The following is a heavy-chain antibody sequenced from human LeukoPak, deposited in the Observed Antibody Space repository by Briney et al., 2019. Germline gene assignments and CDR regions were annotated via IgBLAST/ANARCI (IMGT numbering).Heavy chain of an antibody. CDR1: GGSISSSSYY. D-gene: IGHD3-3*01. V-gene: IGHV4-39*01. CDR3: ASGPGYYDFWSGYPRLNWFDP. J-gene: IGHJ5*02. CDR2: IYYSGST. Sequence: SETLSLTCTVSGGSISSSSYYWGWIRQPPGKGLEWIGGIYYSGSTYYNPSLKSRVTISVDTSKNQFSLKLSSVTAADTAVYYCASGPGYYDFWSGYPRLNWFDPWGQGTLVTVSS.